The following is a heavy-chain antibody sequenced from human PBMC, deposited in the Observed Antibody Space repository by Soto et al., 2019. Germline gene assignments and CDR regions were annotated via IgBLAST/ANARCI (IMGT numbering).Heavy chain of an antibody. CDR3: ASASDYYDSSGYYY. V-gene: IGHV3-30*04. CDR1: GFTFSSYA. CDR2: ISYDGSNK. Sequence: GGSLRLSCAASGFTFSSYAMHWVHQAPGKGLEWVAVISYDGSNKYYADSVKGRFTISRDNSKNTLYLQMNSLRAEDTAVYYCASASDYYDSSGYYYWGQGTLVTVSS. D-gene: IGHD3-22*01. J-gene: IGHJ4*02.